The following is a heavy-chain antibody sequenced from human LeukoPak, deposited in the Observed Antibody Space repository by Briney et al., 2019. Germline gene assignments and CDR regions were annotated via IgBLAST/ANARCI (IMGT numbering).Heavy chain of an antibody. CDR2: IIPIFGTA. CDR3: ARSGGYMVRGVIDY. CDR1: GGTFSSYV. D-gene: IGHD3-10*01. V-gene: IGHV1-69*13. Sequence: GASVKVSCKASGGTFSSYVISWVRQAPGQGLEWMGGIIPIFGTANYAQKFPGRVTITADESTSTAYMELSSLRSEDTAVYYCARSGGYMVRGVIDYWGQGTLVTVSS. J-gene: IGHJ4*02.